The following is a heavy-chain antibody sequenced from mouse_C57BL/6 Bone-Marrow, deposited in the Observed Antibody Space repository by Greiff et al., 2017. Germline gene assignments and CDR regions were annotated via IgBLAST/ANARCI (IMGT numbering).Heavy chain of an antibody. Sequence: EVKLMESGAELVRPGASVKLSCTASGFNIKDDYMHWVKQRPEQGLAWIGWIDPENGDTEYASKFQGKATITADTSSNTAYLQLSSLTSEDTAVYYCTFYDYGQGDYWGQGTSVTVSS. D-gene: IGHD2-4*01. CDR2: IDPENGDT. V-gene: IGHV14-4*01. CDR1: GFNIKDDY. CDR3: TFYDYGQGDY. J-gene: IGHJ4*01.